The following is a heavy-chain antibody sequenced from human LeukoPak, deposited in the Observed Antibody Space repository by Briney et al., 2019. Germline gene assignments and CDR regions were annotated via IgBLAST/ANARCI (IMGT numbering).Heavy chain of an antibody. J-gene: IGHJ4*02. V-gene: IGHV3-33*08. CDR3: ARDSYYDSSGYYSLDY. CDR2: IWYDGSNK. D-gene: IGHD3-22*01. CDR1: GFTFSSYT. Sequence: GGSLRLSCAASGFTFSSYTMSWVRQAPGKGLEWAAVIWYDGSNKYYADSVKGRFTISRDNSKNTLYLQMNSLRAEDTAVYYCARDSYYDSSGYYSLDYWGQGTLVTVSS.